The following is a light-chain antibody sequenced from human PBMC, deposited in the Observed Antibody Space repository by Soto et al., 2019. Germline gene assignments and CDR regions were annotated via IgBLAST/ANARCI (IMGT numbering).Light chain of an antibody. V-gene: IGKV3-20*01. CDR1: QSVSD. CDR2: GAS. CDR3: QHYGSTLT. Sequence: EIVLTQSPGTLSLSPGDRATLSCRASQSVSDLAWYRQKPGQAPRLLIYGASNRATGTPDRFSGSGSGTDFTLTITRLEPEDFAVFYCQHYGSTLTFGGGTKVDIK. J-gene: IGKJ4*01.